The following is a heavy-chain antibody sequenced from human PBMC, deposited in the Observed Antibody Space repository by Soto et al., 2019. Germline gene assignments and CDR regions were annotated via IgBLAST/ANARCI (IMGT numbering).Heavy chain of an antibody. CDR2: IYYSGST. J-gene: IGHJ4*02. Sequence: ASETLSLTCTVSGGSIRSYYWSWIRQPPGKGLEWIGYIYYSGSTNYNPSLKSRVTISVDTSKNQFSLKVSSVTAADTAVYYCAREPLDWGQGTLVTVSS. V-gene: IGHV4-59*12. CDR3: AREPLD. CDR1: GGSIRSYY.